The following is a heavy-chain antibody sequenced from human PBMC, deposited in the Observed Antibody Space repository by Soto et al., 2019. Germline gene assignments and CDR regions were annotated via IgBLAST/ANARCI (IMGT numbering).Heavy chain of an antibody. CDR1: GFTFDDYA. CDR2: ISWNSGSI. V-gene: IGHV3-9*01. D-gene: IGHD1-26*01. Sequence: GGSLRLSCAASGFTFDDYAMHWVRQAPGKGLEWVSGISWNSGSIGYADSVKGRFTISRDNAKNSLYLQMNSLRAEDTALYYCAKDMGVEAGPNYYYYYYGMDVWGQGTKVTVSS. J-gene: IGHJ6*02. CDR3: AKDMGVEAGPNYYYYYYGMDV.